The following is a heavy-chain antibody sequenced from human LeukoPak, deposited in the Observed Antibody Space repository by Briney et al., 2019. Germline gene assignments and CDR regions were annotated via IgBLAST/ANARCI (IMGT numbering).Heavy chain of an antibody. V-gene: IGHV1-69*05. CDR1: GGTFSNYA. CDR3: ARGVRYGTVAGTGAPPVDY. D-gene: IGHD6-19*01. CDR2: IIPMFGTA. Sequence: GASVKVSCKASGGTFSNYAITWVRQAPGQGLEWMGGIIPMFGTASYAQKFQGRVTMTRDTSISTAYMELSRLRSDDTAVYYCARGVRYGTVAGTGAPPVDYWGQGTLVTVSS. J-gene: IGHJ4*02.